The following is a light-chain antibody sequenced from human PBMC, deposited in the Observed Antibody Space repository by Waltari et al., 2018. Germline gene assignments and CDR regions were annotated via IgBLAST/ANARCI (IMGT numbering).Light chain of an antibody. Sequence: SFELTQPPSVSMSPGQTASITFSGDILGNKYASLYQYKPGQSPLLVIYQDTTRPSGIPGRFSGSEAGSGATLTISGTQAMDEADYYCQALGTGAWVVGGGTKLTVL. CDR3: QALGTGAWV. J-gene: IGLJ3*02. CDR2: QDT. V-gene: IGLV3-1*01. CDR1: ILGNKY.